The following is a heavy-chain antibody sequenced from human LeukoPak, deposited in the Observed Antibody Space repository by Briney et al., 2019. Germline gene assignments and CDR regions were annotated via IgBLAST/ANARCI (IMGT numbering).Heavy chain of an antibody. CDR2: ISWNSGSI. Sequence: PGRSLRLSCAASGFTFDDYAMHWVRRAPGKGLEWVSGISWNSGSIGYADSVKGRFTISRDNAKNSLYLQMNNLRAEDTALYYCAKDLGAYYGSGSHGYFDLWGRGTLVTVSS. CDR1: GFTFDDYA. V-gene: IGHV3-9*01. D-gene: IGHD3-10*01. J-gene: IGHJ2*01. CDR3: AKDLGAYYGSGSHGYFDL.